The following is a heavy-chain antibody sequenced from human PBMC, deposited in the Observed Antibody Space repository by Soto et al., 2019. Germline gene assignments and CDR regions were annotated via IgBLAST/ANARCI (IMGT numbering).Heavy chain of an antibody. CDR1: GGSFSGYY. D-gene: IGHD1-1*01. J-gene: IGHJ6*02. Sequence: QMQLQQWGAGLLKASETLSLTCSVSGGSFSGYYLAWIRQPPGKGLEWIGEINHAGSTNYHPSLKSRVVLSVDLSNAHLSLTLRSVTAADTAGYFCASKSGPAYSYGMDIWGQGTTVAVSS. CDR3: ASKSGPAYSYGMDI. CDR2: INHAGST. V-gene: IGHV4-34*02.